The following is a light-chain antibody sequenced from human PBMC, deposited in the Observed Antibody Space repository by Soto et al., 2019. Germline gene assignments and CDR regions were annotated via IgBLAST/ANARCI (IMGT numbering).Light chain of an antibody. CDR2: GAS. J-gene: IGKJ1*01. CDR3: QQYGSSLWT. Sequence: DIVLTQSPGTLSLPPEERATLSCRASQSVSSSYLAWYQQQPGQAPRLLIYGASSRATGIPDRFSGSGSGTDFTLTISRLEPEDFAVYYCQQYGSSLWTFGQGTKVEIK. V-gene: IGKV3-20*01. CDR1: QSVSSSY.